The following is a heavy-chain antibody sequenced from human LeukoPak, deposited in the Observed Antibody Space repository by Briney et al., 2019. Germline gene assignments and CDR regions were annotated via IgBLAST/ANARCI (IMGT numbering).Heavy chain of an antibody. D-gene: IGHD3-22*01. CDR3: ARYDSSGFYQYYFDY. J-gene: IGHJ4*02. Sequence: SETLSLTCSVSGGSISTYWWSWIRQSPGKGLEWIGNIFYSGYTNYNPSLKSRVTISVDTSKKQFSLKLTSVTAADTAVYYCARYDSSGFYQYYFDYWGLGTLVTVSS. CDR2: IFYSGYT. V-gene: IGHV4-59*01. CDR1: GGSISTYW.